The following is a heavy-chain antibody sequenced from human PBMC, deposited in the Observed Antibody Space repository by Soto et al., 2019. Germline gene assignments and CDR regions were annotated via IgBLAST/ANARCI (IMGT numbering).Heavy chain of an antibody. V-gene: IGHV3-23*01. J-gene: IGHJ4*02. CDR3: AKLRDEYIWGGCFDY. Sequence: EVQLLESGGGLVQPGGSLRLSCAASGFTFSSYAMSWVRQAPGKGLEWVSAISGSGGSTYYADSVKGRFTISRDNSKNTLYLQMNSLRAEDTAVYYSAKLRDEYIWGGCFDYWGQGTLVTVSS. CDR2: ISGSGGST. CDR1: GFTFSSYA. D-gene: IGHD3-16*01.